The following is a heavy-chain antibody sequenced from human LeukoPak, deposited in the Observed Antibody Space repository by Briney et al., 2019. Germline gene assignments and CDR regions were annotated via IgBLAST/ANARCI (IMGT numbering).Heavy chain of an antibody. Sequence: SQTLSLTCAVSGGSISSGGYSWSWIRQPPGKGLEWIGYIYHSGSTYYNPSLKSRVTISVDRSKNQFSLKLSSVTAADTAVYYCARGVPNCSGGSCRGADWFDPWGQGTLVTVSS. CDR1: GGSISSGGYS. J-gene: IGHJ5*02. CDR3: ARGVPNCSGGSCRGADWFDP. D-gene: IGHD2-15*01. V-gene: IGHV4-30-2*01. CDR2: IYHSGST.